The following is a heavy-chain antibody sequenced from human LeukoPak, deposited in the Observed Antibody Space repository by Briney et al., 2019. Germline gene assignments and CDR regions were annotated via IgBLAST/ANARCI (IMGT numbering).Heavy chain of an antibody. CDR1: GFSFSSYA. Sequence: GGSLRLSCAASGFSFSSYAMTWVRQAPGKGLEWVSVITGSGDRTYYADSVKGRFTISRDNSKNTLYLQMNSLRAEDTAVYYCARGVGATEFDYWGQGTLVTVSS. D-gene: IGHD1-26*01. J-gene: IGHJ4*02. CDR3: ARGVGATEFDY. V-gene: IGHV3-23*01. CDR2: ITGSGDRT.